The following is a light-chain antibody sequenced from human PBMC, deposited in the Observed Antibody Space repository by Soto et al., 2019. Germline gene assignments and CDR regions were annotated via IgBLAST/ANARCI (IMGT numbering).Light chain of an antibody. Sequence: QSVLTQPPSASGAPGQRVTISCSGSSSNIGSNTVNWFQQLPGTAPKLLIYSNNQRPSGVSDRFSGSKSGNTASLTISGLQPEDEADYYCSSYTTSNTRQIVLGTGTKVPVL. CDR2: SNN. CDR3: SSYTTSNTRQIV. CDR1: SSNIGSNT. J-gene: IGLJ1*01. V-gene: IGLV1-44*01.